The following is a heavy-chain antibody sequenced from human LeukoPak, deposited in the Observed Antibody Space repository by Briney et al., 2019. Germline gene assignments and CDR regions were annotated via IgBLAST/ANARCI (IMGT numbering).Heavy chain of an antibody. CDR2: IKQDGSEK. Sequence: AGSLRPSCAASGFTFSSYWMSCVRQAPGEGLEWVANIKQDGSEKYYVDSMKGRFTMSRDNAKNSLYLQMNSLRAEDTAVYYCARVGRVVATITWGYYYYYMDVWGKGTTVTVSS. V-gene: IGHV3-7*01. CDR3: ARVGRVVATITWGYYYYYMDV. D-gene: IGHD5-12*01. CDR1: GFTFSSYW. J-gene: IGHJ6*03.